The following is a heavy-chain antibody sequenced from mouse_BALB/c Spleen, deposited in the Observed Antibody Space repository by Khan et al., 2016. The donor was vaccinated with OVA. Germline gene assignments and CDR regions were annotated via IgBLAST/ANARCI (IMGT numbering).Heavy chain of an antibody. CDR3: ARHWVGIMDY. V-gene: IGHV5-6*01. D-gene: IGHD1-1*01. CDR1: GFTFSTYG. CDR2: ISSAGTFI. J-gene: IGHJ4*01. Sequence: EVELEESGGDLVKPGGSLKLSCAASGFTFSTYGMSWVRQTPDKRLEWVATISSAGTFIYYHDSVKGRFTISSDTDKNTLYPKVNSLRSEVTAMYYCARHWVGIMDYWSQVTTLTVSS.